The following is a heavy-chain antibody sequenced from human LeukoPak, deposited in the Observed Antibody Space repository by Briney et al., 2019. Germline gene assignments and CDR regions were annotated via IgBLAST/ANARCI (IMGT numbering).Heavy chain of an antibody. J-gene: IGHJ6*02. D-gene: IGHD4-11*01. CDR2: IGSSSSYT. CDR3: ARAPHYSNYGPYYYGIDV. V-gene: IGHV3-11*06. CDR1: GFTFSDYY. Sequence: GGSLRLSCAASGFTFSDYYMSWIRQAPGKGLEWVSCIGSSSSYTDYADSVKGRFTISRDNAKNSLYLQMNSLRAEDTAVHYCARAPHYSNYGPYYYGIDVWGQGTTVIVSS.